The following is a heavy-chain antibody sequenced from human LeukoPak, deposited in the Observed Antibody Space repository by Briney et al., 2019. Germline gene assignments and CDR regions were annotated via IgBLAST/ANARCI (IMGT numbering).Heavy chain of an antibody. Sequence: ASVKVSCKGSGDTFTGYYMHWVREAPGQGGEWGGWINPNSGGTNYAQKFQGRVTMTRDTSISTAYMELSRLRSDDTAVYYCARKTAGRPFDYWGQGTLVTVSS. D-gene: IGHD5-18*01. CDR1: GDTFTGYY. J-gene: IGHJ4*02. V-gene: IGHV1-2*02. CDR3: ARKTAGRPFDY. CDR2: INPNSGGT.